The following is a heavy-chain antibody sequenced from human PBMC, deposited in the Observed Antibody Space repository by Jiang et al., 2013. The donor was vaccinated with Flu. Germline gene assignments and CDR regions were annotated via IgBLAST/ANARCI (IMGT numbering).Heavy chain of an antibody. CDR1: GGSISSSSYY. CDR3: ARQARDYYDSSGYYYVIDY. Sequence: GSGLVKPSETLSLTCTVSGGSISSSSYYWGWIRQPPGKGLEWIGSIYYSGSTYYNPSLKSRVTISVDTSKNQFSLKLSSVTAADTAVYYCARQARDYYDSSGYYYVIDYWGQGTLVTVSS. J-gene: IGHJ4*02. CDR2: IYYSGST. V-gene: IGHV4-39*01. D-gene: IGHD3-22*01.